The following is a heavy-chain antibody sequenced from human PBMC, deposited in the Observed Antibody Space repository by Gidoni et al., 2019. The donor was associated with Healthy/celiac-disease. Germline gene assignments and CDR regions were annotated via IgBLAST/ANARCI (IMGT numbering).Heavy chain of an antibody. D-gene: IGHD1-26*01. Sequence: QVQLVESGGGVVQPGRSLRLSCAASGFTFSSYGMHWVRQAPGKGLEWVAVRSYDGSNKYYADSVKGRFTISRDNSKNTLYLQMNSLRAEDTAVYYCAKDRKPDSGSSYFDYWGQGTLVTVSS. V-gene: IGHV3-30*18. CDR3: AKDRKPDSGSSYFDY. CDR1: GFTFSSYG. CDR2: RSYDGSNK. J-gene: IGHJ4*02.